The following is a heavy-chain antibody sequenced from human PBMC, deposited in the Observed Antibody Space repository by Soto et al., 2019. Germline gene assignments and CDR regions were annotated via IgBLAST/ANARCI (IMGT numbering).Heavy chain of an antibody. V-gene: IGHV3-33*01. CDR2: IWYDGSNK. CDR3: ARDGASTMIVVRDYYYGMDV. D-gene: IGHD3-22*01. Sequence: PGGSLRLSCAASGFTFSSYGMHWVHQAPGKGLEWVAVIWYDGSNKYYADSVKGRFTISRDNSKNTLYLQMNSLRAEDTAVYYCARDGASTMIVVRDYYYGMDVWGQGTTVTVSS. J-gene: IGHJ6*02. CDR1: GFTFSSYG.